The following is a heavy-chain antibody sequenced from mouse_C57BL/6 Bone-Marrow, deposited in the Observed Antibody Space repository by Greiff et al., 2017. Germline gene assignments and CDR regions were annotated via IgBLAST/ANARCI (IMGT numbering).Heavy chain of an antibody. V-gene: IGHV3-8*01. CDR2: ISYSGST. Sequence: VHVKQSGPGLAKPSQTLSLTCSVTGYSITSDYWNWIRKFPGNKLEYMGYISYSGSTYYNPSLKSRISITRDTSKNQYYLQLNSVTTEDTATYYCARYQLGSSYYFDYWGQGTTLTVSS. D-gene: IGHD4-1*02. J-gene: IGHJ2*01. CDR3: ARYQLGSSYYFDY. CDR1: GYSITSDY.